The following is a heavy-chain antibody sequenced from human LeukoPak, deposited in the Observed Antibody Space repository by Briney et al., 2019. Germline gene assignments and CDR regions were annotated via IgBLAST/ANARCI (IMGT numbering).Heavy chain of an antibody. Sequence: SETLSLTCAVYGGSFSGHYWSWTRQPPGKGLEWIGEINHSGSTNYNPSLKSRVTISVDTSKNQFSLKLSSVTAADTAVYYCARGPQWLVSYYYYYGMDVWGQGTTVTVSS. CDR1: GGSFSGHY. V-gene: IGHV4-34*01. CDR3: ARGPQWLVSYYYYYGMDV. CDR2: INHSGST. D-gene: IGHD6-19*01. J-gene: IGHJ6*02.